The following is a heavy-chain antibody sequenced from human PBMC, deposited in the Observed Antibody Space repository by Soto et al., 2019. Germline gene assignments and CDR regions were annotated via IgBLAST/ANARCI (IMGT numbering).Heavy chain of an antibody. D-gene: IGHD3-10*01. CDR1: QFTFSAYS. CDR2: ISETGAIP. Sequence: EVKLLVSGGGLIQPGGSLRLSCAASQFTFSAYSMTWVRQAPGKGLEWVSFISETGAIPAYADSVKGRFTISRDNSKNALFLEMNRLRPEDTAIYYCVKGGWLDYWGQGTLVTVSS. CDR3: VKGGWLDY. J-gene: IGHJ4*02. V-gene: IGHV3-23*01.